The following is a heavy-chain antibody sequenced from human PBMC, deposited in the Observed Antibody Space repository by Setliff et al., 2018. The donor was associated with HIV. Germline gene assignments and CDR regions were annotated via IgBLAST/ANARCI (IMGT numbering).Heavy chain of an antibody. CDR1: GGSIRSSGYS. CDR3: ARHGLLWFGAGYNWFDP. V-gene: IGHV4-30-2*01. CDR2: ISQSGST. Sequence: PSETLSLTCAVSGGSIRSSGYSWSWIRQPPGKGLEWIGYISQSGSTYYNPSLKSRVTISVDRSKNQFSLKLSSVTAADTAVYYCARHGLLWFGAGYNWFDPWGQGTLVTVSS. J-gene: IGHJ5*02. D-gene: IGHD3-10*01.